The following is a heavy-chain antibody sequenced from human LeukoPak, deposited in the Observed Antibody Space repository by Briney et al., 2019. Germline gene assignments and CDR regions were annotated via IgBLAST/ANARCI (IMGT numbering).Heavy chain of an antibody. CDR2: INHSGST. V-gene: IGHV4-34*01. J-gene: IGHJ4*02. CDR3: ARVRSTMRKFDY. D-gene: IGHD1-14*01. Sequence: SETLSLTCAVHGGSFSGYYWSWIRQPPGKGLEWIGEINHSGSTNYNPSLKSRVTISVDTSKNQFSLKLSSVAAADTAVYYCARVRSTMRKFDYWGQGTLVTVSS. CDR1: GGSFSGYY.